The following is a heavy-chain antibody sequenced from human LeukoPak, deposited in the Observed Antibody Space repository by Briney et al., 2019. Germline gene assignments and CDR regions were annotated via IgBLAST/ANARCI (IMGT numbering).Heavy chain of an antibody. V-gene: IGHV1-2*02. J-gene: IGHJ4*02. CDR1: GYTLTGYY. CDR2: INPNSGGT. D-gene: IGHD3-10*01. CDR3: ARSYGSGSSYFDY. Sequence: ASVKVSCKASGYTLTGYYMHWVRQAPGQGLEWMGWINPNSGGTNYAQKFQGRATMTRDTSISTAYMELSRLRSDDTAVYYCARSYGSGSSYFDYWGQGTLVTVSS.